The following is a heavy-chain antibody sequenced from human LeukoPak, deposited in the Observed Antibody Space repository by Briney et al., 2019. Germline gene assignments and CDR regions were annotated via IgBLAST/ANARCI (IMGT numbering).Heavy chain of an antibody. J-gene: IGHJ4*02. CDR1: GFIFSSYG. V-gene: IGHV3-30*02. Sequence: GGSLRLSCAASGFIFSSYGMHWVRQAPGKGLEWVAFIRYDGNNKYYADSVKGRFTISRDNAKNSLYLQMNSLRAEDTAVYYCASPNYGGNRPFRDYWGQGTLVTVSS. CDR3: ASPNYGGNRPFRDY. D-gene: IGHD4-23*01. CDR2: IRYDGNNK.